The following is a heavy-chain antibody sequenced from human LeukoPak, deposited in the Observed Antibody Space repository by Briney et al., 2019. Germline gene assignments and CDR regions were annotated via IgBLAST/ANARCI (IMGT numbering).Heavy chain of an antibody. CDR1: GGSISSYY. CDR3: ARVSRYGDYPPRELDY. V-gene: IGHV4-59*01. Sequence: SETLSLTCTVSGGSISSYYWSWIRQPPGKGLEWIGYIYYSGSTNYNPSLKSRVTISVDTSKNQFSLKLSSVTAADTAVYYCARVSRYGDYPPRELDYWGQGTLVTVSS. D-gene: IGHD4-17*01. CDR2: IYYSGST. J-gene: IGHJ4*02.